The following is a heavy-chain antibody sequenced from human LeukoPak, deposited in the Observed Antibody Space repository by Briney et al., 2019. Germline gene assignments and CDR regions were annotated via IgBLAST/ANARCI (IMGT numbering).Heavy chain of an antibody. V-gene: IGHV3-9*03. D-gene: IGHD4-11*01. J-gene: IGHJ5*02. Sequence: SGGSLRLSCAASGFTFDDYAMHWVRQAPGKGLEWVSGISWNSGSIGYADSVKGRFTISRDNAKNSLYLQMNSLRAEDMALYYCAKGGYSNYAGGWFDPWGQGTLVTVSS. CDR2: ISWNSGSI. CDR1: GFTFDDYA. CDR3: AKGGYSNYAGGWFDP.